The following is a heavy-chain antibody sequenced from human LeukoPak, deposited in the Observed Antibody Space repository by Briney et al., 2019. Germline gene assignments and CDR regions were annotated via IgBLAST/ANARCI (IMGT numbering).Heavy chain of an antibody. J-gene: IGHJ3*02. V-gene: IGHV3-23*01. CDR1: GFTFSSYG. D-gene: IGHD3-10*01. CDR3: AKGREMSRITMVRGVPDAFDI. CDR2: ISGSGGST. Sequence: GGSLRLSCAASGFTFSSYGMNWVRQAPGKGLEWVSAISGSGGSTYYADSVKGRFTISRDNSKNTLYLQMNSLRAEDTAVYYCAKGREMSRITMVRGVPDAFDIWGQGTMVTVSS.